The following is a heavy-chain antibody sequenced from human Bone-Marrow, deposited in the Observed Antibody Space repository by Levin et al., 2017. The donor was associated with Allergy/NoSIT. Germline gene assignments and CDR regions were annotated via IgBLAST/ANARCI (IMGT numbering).Heavy chain of an antibody. CDR1: GFTFSSYS. V-gene: IGHV3-21*01. CDR3: ARDLVWFRELLVGFDY. J-gene: IGHJ4*02. CDR2: ISSSSSYI. D-gene: IGHD3-10*01. Sequence: GESLKISCAASGFTFSSYSMNWVRQAPGKGLEWVSSISSSSSYIYYADSVKGRFTISRDNAKNSLYLQMNSLRAEDTAVYYCARDLVWFRELLVGFDYWGQGTLVTVSS.